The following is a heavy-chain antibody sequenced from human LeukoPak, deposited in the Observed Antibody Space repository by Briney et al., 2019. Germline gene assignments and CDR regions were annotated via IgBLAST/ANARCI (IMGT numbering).Heavy chain of an antibody. J-gene: IGHJ6*04. Sequence: GGSLRLSCAASGFTFSSYSMNWVRQAPGKGLEWVSSISSSSSYIYYADSVKGRFTISRDNAKKSLYLQMNSLRAEDTAVYYCAELGITMIGGVWGKGTTVTISS. V-gene: IGHV3-21*01. CDR1: GFTFSSYS. CDR2: ISSSSSYI. D-gene: IGHD3-10*02. CDR3: AELGITMIGGV.